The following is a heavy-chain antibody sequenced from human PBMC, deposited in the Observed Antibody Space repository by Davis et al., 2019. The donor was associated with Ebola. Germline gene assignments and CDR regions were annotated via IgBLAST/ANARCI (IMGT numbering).Heavy chain of an antibody. CDR3: ATFTSIAARGRNWFDP. Sequence: GGSLRLSCAASGFTFDDYAMHWVRQAPGKGLEWVSGISWNSGSICYADSVKGRFTISRDNSKNTLYLQMNSLRAEDTAVYYCATFTSIAARGRNWFDPWGQGTLVTVSS. CDR2: ISWNSGSI. D-gene: IGHD6-6*01. V-gene: IGHV3-9*01. J-gene: IGHJ5*02. CDR1: GFTFDDYA.